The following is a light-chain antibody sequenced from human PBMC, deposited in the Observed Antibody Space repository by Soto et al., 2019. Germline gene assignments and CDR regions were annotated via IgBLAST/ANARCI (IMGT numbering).Light chain of an antibody. V-gene: IGKV1-33*01. Sequence: DIQMTQSPSSLSAGVGDRITISCQASHDIRKFLNWYQQKPGKAPRLLIYDVSHLETGVPSRFSGSGSGTDFSFTISSLQPEDIATYYCQQYDSVPNTFGQGTKLEI. CDR2: DVS. CDR1: HDIRKF. J-gene: IGKJ2*01. CDR3: QQYDSVPNT.